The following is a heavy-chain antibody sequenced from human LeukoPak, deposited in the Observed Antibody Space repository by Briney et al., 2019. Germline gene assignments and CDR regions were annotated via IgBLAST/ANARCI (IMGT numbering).Heavy chain of an antibody. Sequence: GGSLRLSCAASGFTFSSYEMNWLRQAPGKGLEWVSYISSSGSTIYYADSVKGRFTISRDNAKNSLYLQMNSLRAEDTAVYYCAREGDHYYDSSGFDYWGQGTLVTVSS. CDR3: AREGDHYYDSSGFDY. V-gene: IGHV3-48*03. CDR1: GFTFSSYE. CDR2: ISSSGSTI. J-gene: IGHJ4*02. D-gene: IGHD3-22*01.